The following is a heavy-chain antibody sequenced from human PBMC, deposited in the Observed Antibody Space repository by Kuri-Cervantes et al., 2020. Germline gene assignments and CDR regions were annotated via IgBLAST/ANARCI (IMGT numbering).Heavy chain of an antibody. J-gene: IGHJ6*02. V-gene: IGHV3-30*18. CDR1: GFTFSSYG. CDR2: ISYDGSNK. CDR3: AKGRYYYGSGSYRDGMDV. Sequence: GGSLRLSCAASGFTFSSYGMHWVRQAPGKGLEWVAAISYDGSNKYYADSVKGRFTISRDNSKNTLYLQMNSLRAEDTAVYYCAKGRYYYGSGSYRDGMDVWGQGTTVTVSS. D-gene: IGHD3-10*01.